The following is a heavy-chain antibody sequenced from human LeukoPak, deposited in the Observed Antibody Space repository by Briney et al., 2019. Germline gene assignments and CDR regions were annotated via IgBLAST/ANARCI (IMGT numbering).Heavy chain of an antibody. Sequence: GGSLRLSCAASGFNFSSQWMSWVRQAPGKGLEWVANVNQGGTQKYYVDSVKGGFTISRDNAENSLYLQMNSLRAEDTAVYYCAREHYFYYMDGWGKGTTVTVSS. CDR2: VNQGGTQK. CDR3: AREHYFYYMDG. CDR1: GFNFSSQW. V-gene: IGHV3-7*01. J-gene: IGHJ6*03.